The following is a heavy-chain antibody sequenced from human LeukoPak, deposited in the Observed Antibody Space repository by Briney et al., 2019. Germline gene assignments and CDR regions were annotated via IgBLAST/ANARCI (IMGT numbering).Heavy chain of an antibody. CDR2: INSGSSTI. Sequence: GGSLRLPCGASGFRLGSYSMDWVRQAPGKGLEWVSHINSGSSTIYYADSVKGRFTISRDNAGNSLYLQMNSLRDEDTAVYYCARVLLERPGIDSFDMWGQGTMVTVSS. D-gene: IGHD1-1*01. V-gene: IGHV3-48*02. CDR1: GFRLGSYS. J-gene: IGHJ3*02. CDR3: ARVLLERPGIDSFDM.